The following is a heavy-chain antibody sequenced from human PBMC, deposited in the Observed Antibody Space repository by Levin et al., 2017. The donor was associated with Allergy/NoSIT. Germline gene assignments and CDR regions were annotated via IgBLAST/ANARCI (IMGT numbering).Heavy chain of an antibody. CDR1: GGSISNYY. J-gene: IGHJ4*02. CDR2: IYYSGTT. CDR3: ARHAARYYFDY. V-gene: IGHV4-59*08. Sequence: PSETLSLTCTVSGGSISNYYWSWIRQPPGKGLEWIGFIYYSGTTSYNPSLKSRLTISVDTSENQFSLKLSSVTAADTAVYYCARHAARYYFDYWGQGTLVTVSS. D-gene: IGHD6-6*01.